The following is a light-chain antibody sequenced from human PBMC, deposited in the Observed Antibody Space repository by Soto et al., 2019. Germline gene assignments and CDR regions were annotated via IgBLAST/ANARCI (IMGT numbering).Light chain of an antibody. CDR3: AAWDDSLNGQV. CDR2: SNN. CDR1: SSNIVINT. Sequence: QPVLTQPPSASGTPGQRVTISCSGSSSNIVINTVNWFQQLPGTAPKLLIYSNNQRPSGVPDRFSGSKSGTSASLAISGLQSEDEADYYCAAWDDSLNGQVFGGGTKVTVL. J-gene: IGLJ2*01. V-gene: IGLV1-44*01.